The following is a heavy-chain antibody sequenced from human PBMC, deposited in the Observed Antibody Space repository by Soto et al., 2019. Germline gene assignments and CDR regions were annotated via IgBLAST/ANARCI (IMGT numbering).Heavy chain of an antibody. J-gene: IGHJ6*02. CDR2: IYYSGST. D-gene: IGHD2-21*02. CDR3: ARDRRIGDSYYYYYGMDV. V-gene: IGHV4-59*01. Sequence: PSETLSLTCTVSGGSISSYYWSWIRQPPGKGLEWIGYIYYSGSTNYNPSLKSRVTISVDTSKNQFSLTLSSVTAADTAVYYCARDRRIGDSYYYYYGMDVWGQGTTVTVSS. CDR1: GGSISSYY.